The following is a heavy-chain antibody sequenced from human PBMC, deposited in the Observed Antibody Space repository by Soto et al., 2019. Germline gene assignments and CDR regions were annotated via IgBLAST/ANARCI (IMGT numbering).Heavy chain of an antibody. V-gene: IGHV3-23*01. D-gene: IGHD6-19*01. CDR3: AKGPYSSGWYPY. Sequence: EVQLLESGGGLVQPGGSLRLSCAASGFTFSSYAMSWFRQAPGKGLEWVSAISGSGGSTYYADSVKGRFTISRDNSKNTLYLEMTSLRAEDTAVYYCAKGPYSSGWYPYWGQGTLVTVSS. CDR1: GFTFSSYA. J-gene: IGHJ4*02. CDR2: ISGSGGST.